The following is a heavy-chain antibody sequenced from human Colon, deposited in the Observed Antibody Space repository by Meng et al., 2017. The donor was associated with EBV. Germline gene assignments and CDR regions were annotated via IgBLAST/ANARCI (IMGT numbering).Heavy chain of an antibody. J-gene: IGHJ5*02. CDR3: ARGEPVPGHFLKS. D-gene: IGHD6-19*01. CDR2: INHSGNT. CDR1: GGSLSGYY. Sequence: QGQLHPGGPGSLKPPEPLPLTCSASGGSLSGYYWTWTRQPPGKGLEWIGEINHSGNTTYNPSLKSRVTISIDTSKNQFSLKLSSVTDADTAVYFCARGEPVPGHFLKSWGQGTLVTVSS. V-gene: IGHV4-34*01.